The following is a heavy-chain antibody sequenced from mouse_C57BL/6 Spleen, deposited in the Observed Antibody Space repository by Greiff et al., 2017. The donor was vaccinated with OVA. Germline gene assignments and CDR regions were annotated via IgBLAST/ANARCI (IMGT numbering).Heavy chain of an antibody. CDR3: ARGDYGSSPYYFDY. V-gene: IGHV1-39*01. J-gene: IGHJ2*01. Sequence: VQLKESGPELVKPGASVKISCKASGYSFTDYNMNWVKQSNGKSLEWIGVINPNYGTTSYNQKFKGKATLTVDQSSSTAYMQLNSLTSEDSAVYYCARGDYGSSPYYFDYWGQGTTLTVSS. D-gene: IGHD1-1*01. CDR2: INPNYGTT. CDR1: GYSFTDYN.